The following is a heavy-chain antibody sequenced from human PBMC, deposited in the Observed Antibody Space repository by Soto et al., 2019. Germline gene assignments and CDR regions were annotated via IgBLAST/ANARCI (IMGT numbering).Heavy chain of an antibody. D-gene: IGHD2-8*01. J-gene: IGHJ4*02. CDR2: IWYDGSDK. CDR3: ARIPLPGHCTNGVCYLPDY. Sequence: QVQLVESGGGVVQPGRSLRLSCAASGFTFSTYVMHWVRHAPGKGLEWVALIWYDGSDKYYADSVKGRFTLSRDNSNNTLYLNMNSLRAEDTAVYYCARIPLPGHCTNGVCYLPDYWGQGTLVTVSS. CDR1: GFTFSTYV. V-gene: IGHV3-33*01.